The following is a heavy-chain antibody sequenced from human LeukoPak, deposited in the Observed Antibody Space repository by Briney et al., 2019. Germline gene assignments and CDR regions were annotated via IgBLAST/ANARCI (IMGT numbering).Heavy chain of an antibody. CDR3: ARDYGGSSPFDY. J-gene: IGHJ4*02. D-gene: IGHD4-23*01. V-gene: IGHV3-48*03. CDR2: ISSSGSTI. CDR1: GFTFSSYE. Sequence: GGSLRLSCASSGFTFSSYEMHWVRQAPGKGLEWVSYISSSGSTIYYADSVKGRFTISRDNAKNSLYLQMNSLRAEDTAVYYCARDYGGSSPFDYWGQGTLVTVSS.